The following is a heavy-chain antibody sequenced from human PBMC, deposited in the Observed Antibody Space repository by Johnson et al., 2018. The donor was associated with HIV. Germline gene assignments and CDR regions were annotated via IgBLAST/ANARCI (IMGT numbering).Heavy chain of an antibody. CDR3: ARACSGGSCYEEKSPDAVDI. V-gene: IGHV3-15*01. Sequence: VQLVESGGGLVKPGGSLRLSCAASGFTFSNAWMTWVRQAPGKGLEWVGRIKSKTDGGTTDYVAPVKGRFTISRDDSKNRMYLQMNSLRAEDTAVYYFARACSGGSCYEEKSPDAVDIWGQGTMVTVSS. D-gene: IGHD2-15*01. CDR2: IKSKTDGGTT. CDR1: GFTFSNAW. J-gene: IGHJ3*02.